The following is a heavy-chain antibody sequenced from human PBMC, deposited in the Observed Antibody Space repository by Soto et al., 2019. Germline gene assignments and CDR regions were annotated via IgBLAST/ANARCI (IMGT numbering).Heavy chain of an antibody. V-gene: IGHV3-23*01. D-gene: IGHD4-4*01. J-gene: IGHJ4*02. CDR2: ISGGGSNT. Sequence: EVQLLESGGGLVQRGGSLRLSCAASGFPFSSYVMSWVRQAPGKGLEWDSGISGGGSNTFYADYVKGRFTISRDNSKNTLLLQMNSLGAEDTAVYYCAKDSNKYSSSLRGRYFDYWGQGIGVTVSS. CDR1: GFPFSSYV. CDR3: AKDSNKYSSSLRGRYFDY.